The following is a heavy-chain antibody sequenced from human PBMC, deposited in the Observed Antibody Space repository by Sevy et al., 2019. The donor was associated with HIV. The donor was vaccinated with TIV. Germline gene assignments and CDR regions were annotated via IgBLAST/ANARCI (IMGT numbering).Heavy chain of an antibody. D-gene: IGHD3-3*01. J-gene: IGHJ4*02. Sequence: GGSLRLSCAASGFTSSSYWMSWVRQAPGKGLEWVAKIKQDGSEKYYVDSVKGRFTISRDNTKNSLYLQMNSLRAEDTAVYYCARSPIPSDYYFDYWGQGTLVTVSS. CDR1: GFTSSSYW. CDR3: ARSPIPSDYYFDY. CDR2: IKQDGSEK. V-gene: IGHV3-7*01.